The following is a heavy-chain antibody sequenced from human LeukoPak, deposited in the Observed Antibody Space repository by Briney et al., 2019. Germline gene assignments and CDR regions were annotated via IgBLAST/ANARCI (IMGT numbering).Heavy chain of an antibody. CDR3: AREAIEYYFDP. J-gene: IGHJ5*02. CDR2: INPNSGGT. Sequence: AASVKVSCKASGYTFTNYYIHWVRQAPGQGLEWMGWINPNSGGTNYAQKFQGRVTMTRDTSITTAYMELTRLRSDDAAVYYCAREAIEYYFDPWGQGTLVTVSS. CDR1: GYTFTNYY. D-gene: IGHD1-26*01. V-gene: IGHV1-2*02.